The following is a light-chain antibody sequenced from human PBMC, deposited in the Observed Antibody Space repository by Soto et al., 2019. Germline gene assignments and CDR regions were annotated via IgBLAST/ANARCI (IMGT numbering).Light chain of an antibody. CDR1: SSDVGSYNL. CDR3: CSYAGSSTFEV. Sequence: QSVLTQPASVSGSPGQSITISCTGTSSDVGSYNLVSWYQQHPGKAPKLMIYEGSKRPSGVSNRFSGSKSGNTASPTISGLQAEDEADYYCCSYAGSSTFEVFGGGTKVTVL. CDR2: EGS. J-gene: IGLJ2*01. V-gene: IGLV2-23*03.